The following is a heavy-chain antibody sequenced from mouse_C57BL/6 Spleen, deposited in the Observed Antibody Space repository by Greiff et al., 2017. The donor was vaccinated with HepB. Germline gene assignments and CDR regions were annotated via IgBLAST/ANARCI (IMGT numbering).Heavy chain of an antibody. J-gene: IGHJ4*01. CDR2: INPGSGGT. CDR1: GYAFTNYL. D-gene: IGHD1-1*02. CDR3: ARSKGSYGYYAMDY. V-gene: IGHV1-54*01. Sequence: QVQLQQSGAELVRPGTSVKVSCKASGYAFTNYLIEWVKQRPGQGLEWIGVINPGSGGTNYNEKFKGKATLTADKPSSTAYMQLSSLTSEDSAVYFCARSKGSYGYYAMDYWGQGTSVTVSS.